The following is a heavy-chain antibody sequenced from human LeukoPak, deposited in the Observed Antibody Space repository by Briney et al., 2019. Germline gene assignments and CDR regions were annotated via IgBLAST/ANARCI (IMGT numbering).Heavy chain of an antibody. V-gene: IGHV3-30*03. CDR3: ARVYYDFWSGLDY. J-gene: IGHJ4*02. Sequence: GGSLRLSCAASGFTFSSYGMHWVRQAPGKGLEWVAVISYDGSNKYYADSVKGRFTISRDNSKNTLYLQMNSLRAEDTAVYYCARVYYDFWSGLDYWGQGTLVTVSS. CDR1: GFTFSSYG. D-gene: IGHD3-3*01. CDR2: ISYDGSNK.